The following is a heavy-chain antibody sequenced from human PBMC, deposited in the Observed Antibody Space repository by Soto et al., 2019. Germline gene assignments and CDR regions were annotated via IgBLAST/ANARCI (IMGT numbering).Heavy chain of an antibody. D-gene: IGHD5-12*01. CDR2: ISYDGSNK. Sequence: PGGSLRLSCAASGFTFSSYGMHWVRQAPGKGLEWVAVISYDGSNKYYADSVKGRFTISRDNSKNTLYLQMNSLRAEDTAVYYCAKGLRLRITWIADYWGQGTLVTVSS. CDR3: AKGLRLRITWIADY. CDR1: GFTFSSYG. J-gene: IGHJ4*02. V-gene: IGHV3-30*18.